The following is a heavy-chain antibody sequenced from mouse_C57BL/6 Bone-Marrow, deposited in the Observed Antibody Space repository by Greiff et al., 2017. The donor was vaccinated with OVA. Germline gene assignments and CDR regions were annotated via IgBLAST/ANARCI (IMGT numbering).Heavy chain of an antibody. V-gene: IGHV5-6*01. J-gene: IGHJ2*01. Sequence: EVMLVESGGDLVKPGGSLKLSCAASGFTFSSYGMSWVRQTPDKRLEWVATISSGGSYTYYPDSVKGRFTFSRDNAKNTLYLQMSSLKSEDTAMYYCARQHNWVLSFDYWGQGTTLTVSS. CDR3: ARQHNWVLSFDY. CDR1: GFTFSSYG. CDR2: ISSGGSYT. D-gene: IGHD4-1*01.